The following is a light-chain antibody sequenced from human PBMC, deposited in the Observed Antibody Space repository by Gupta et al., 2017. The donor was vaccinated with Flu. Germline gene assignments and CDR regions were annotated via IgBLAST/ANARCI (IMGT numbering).Light chain of an antibody. Sequence: SSDLTQPLSVSVALGQTASITCGGNDIGSKNVHWYQQKPGQAPALVIYRGGSRPTGIPERFSGSNSGNTATLTISRAQAGEEADYYCQGGDSTAGEVFGTGTKVTVL. J-gene: IGLJ1*01. V-gene: IGLV3-9*01. CDR2: RGG. CDR1: DIGSKN. CDR3: QGGDSTAGEV.